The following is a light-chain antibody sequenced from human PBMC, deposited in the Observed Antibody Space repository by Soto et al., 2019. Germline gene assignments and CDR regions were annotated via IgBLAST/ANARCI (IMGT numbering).Light chain of an antibody. V-gene: IGLV1-51*01. CDR2: DNN. J-gene: IGLJ2*01. CDR1: SSNIGNNY. CDR3: GTWDSSLSAVV. Sequence: QSVLTQPPSVSAAPGQKVTISCSGSSSNIGNNYVSWYQQLPGTAPKLLIYDNNKRPSGIPDRFSGSKSGTSATLGITVLQTGDEADYYCGTWDSSLSAVVFGGGTKVIVL.